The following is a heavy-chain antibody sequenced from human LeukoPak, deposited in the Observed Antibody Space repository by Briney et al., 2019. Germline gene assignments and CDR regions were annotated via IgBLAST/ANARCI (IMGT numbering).Heavy chain of an antibody. CDR2: INPNSGGT. CDR3: ASQPTAVSLWFDP. CDR1: GYTFTAYY. J-gene: IGHJ5*02. V-gene: IGHV1-2*02. D-gene: IGHD6-19*01. Sequence: ASVTVSCKASGYTFTAYYMHWVRQAPGQGLEWMGWINPNSGGTNYAQTFQGRVTITRDTSISTAYMELSRLRSDDTAVYYCASQPTAVSLWFDPWGQGTLVTVSS.